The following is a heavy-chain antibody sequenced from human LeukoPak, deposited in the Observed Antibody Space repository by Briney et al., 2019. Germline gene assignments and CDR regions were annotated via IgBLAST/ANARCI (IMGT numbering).Heavy chain of an antibody. CDR2: ISYDGSNK. CDR1: GFTFSSYA. J-gene: IGHJ4*02. Sequence: GGSLRLSCAASGFTFSSYAVHWVRQAPGKGLEWVAVISYDGSNKYYADSVKGRFTISRDNSKNTLYLQMNSLRAEDTAVYYCARDGMVKQQLVPSLDYWGQGTLVTVSS. CDR3: ARDGMVKQQLVPSLDY. V-gene: IGHV3-30*01. D-gene: IGHD6-13*01.